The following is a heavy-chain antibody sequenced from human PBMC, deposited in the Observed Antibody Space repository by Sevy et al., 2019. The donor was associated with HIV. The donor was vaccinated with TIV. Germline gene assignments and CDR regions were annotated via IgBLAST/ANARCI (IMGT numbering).Heavy chain of an antibody. D-gene: IGHD6-13*01. J-gene: IGHJ4*02. CDR1: GFTFSSYW. CDR3: ARGVGRQQQPAGRLYFDY. Sequence: GGSLRLSCAASGFTFSSYWMSWVRQAPGKGLEWVANIKQDGSEKYYVDSVKGRFTISRDNAKNSLYLQMNSLRAEDTAVYYCARGVGRQQQPAGRLYFDYWGPGTLVTVSS. V-gene: IGHV3-7*03. CDR2: IKQDGSEK.